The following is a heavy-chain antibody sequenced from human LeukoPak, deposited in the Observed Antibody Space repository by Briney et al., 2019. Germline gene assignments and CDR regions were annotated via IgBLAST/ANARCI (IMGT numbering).Heavy chain of an antibody. J-gene: IGHJ2*01. Sequence: PSETLSLTRAVYGGSFSGYYWSWIRQPPGKGLEWIGEINHSGSTNYNPSLKSRVTISVDTSKNQFSLKLSSVTAADTAVYYCARGSTPFDLWGRGTLVTVSS. CDR2: INHSGST. CDR1: GGSFSGYY. CDR3: ARGSTPFDL. D-gene: IGHD2-2*01. V-gene: IGHV4-34*01.